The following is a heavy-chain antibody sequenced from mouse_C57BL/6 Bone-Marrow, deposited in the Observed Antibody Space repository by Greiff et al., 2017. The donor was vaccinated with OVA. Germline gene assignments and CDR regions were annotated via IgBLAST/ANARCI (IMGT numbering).Heavy chain of an antibody. V-gene: IGHV2-2*01. J-gene: IGHJ1*03. Sequence: VKLMESGPGLVQPSQSLSITCTVSGFSLTSYGVHWVRQSPGKGLEWLGVIWSGGSTDYNAAFISRLSISKDNSKSQVFFKMNSLQADDTAIYYCAILNWEGWYFDVWGTGTTVTVSS. D-gene: IGHD4-1*02. CDR3: AILNWEGWYFDV. CDR1: GFSLTSYG. CDR2: IWSGGST.